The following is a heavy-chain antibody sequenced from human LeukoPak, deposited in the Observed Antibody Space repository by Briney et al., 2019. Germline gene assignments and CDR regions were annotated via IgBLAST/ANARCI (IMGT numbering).Heavy chain of an antibody. CDR2: ISGKGDKT. D-gene: IGHD2/OR15-2a*01. Sequence: GGSLRLSCAASGFTFDDYAIHWVRQAPGKGLEWVSLISGKGDKTYYVDSVKGRFTVSRDNSRNTLYLQMDSLRDEDTAFYYCAVPSIYGVGAFDVWGQGTMLMVSS. CDR3: AVPSIYGVGAFDV. V-gene: IGHV3-43*02. J-gene: IGHJ3*01. CDR1: GFTFDDYA.